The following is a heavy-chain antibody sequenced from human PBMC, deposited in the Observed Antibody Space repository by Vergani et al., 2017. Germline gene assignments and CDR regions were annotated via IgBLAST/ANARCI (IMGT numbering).Heavy chain of an antibody. J-gene: IGHJ4*02. CDR3: AKHFRGWGIDY. V-gene: IGHV3-30*02. Sequence: QVQLVESGGGVVQRGGSLRLSCATSGFTLSNHDMQWIRQGPGKGLEFVAFIQFDGSNQYYADSVKGRVTLSRDLSKNTLYLQMNSLRTDDTATYYCAKHFRGWGIDYWGQGTQVIVSS. CDR2: IQFDGSNQ. CDR1: GFTLSNHD. D-gene: IGHD3-16*01.